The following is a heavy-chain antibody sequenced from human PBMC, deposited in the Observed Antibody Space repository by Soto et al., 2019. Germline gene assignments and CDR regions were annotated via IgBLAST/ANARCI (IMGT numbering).Heavy chain of an antibody. CDR3: AKDSPVTIFGVVEH. CDR1: GFTFSSYG. CDR2: IWYDGSNK. D-gene: IGHD3-3*01. V-gene: IGHV3-33*06. J-gene: IGHJ1*01. Sequence: QVQLVESGGGVVQPGRSLRLSCAASGFTFSSYGMHWVRQAPGKGLEWVAVIWYDGSNKYYADSVKGRFTISRDNSKNTLYLQMNSLRAEDTAVYYCAKDSPVTIFGVVEHWGQGTLVTVSS.